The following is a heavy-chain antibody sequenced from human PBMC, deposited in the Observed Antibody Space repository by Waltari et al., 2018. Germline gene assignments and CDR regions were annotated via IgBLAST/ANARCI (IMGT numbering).Heavy chain of an antibody. D-gene: IGHD3-22*01. CDR3: ATAPNYYDSSGYYYYFDY. Sequence: EVQLVQSGAEVKKPGESLKISCKGSGYSFTSYWIGWVRQMPGKGLEWMGIIYPGDSDTRYSPSFQGQVTISADKSISTAYLQWSSLKASDTAMYYCATAPNYYDSSGYYYYFDYWGQGTLVTVSS. V-gene: IGHV5-51*03. CDR1: GYSFTSYW. J-gene: IGHJ4*02. CDR2: IYPGDSDT.